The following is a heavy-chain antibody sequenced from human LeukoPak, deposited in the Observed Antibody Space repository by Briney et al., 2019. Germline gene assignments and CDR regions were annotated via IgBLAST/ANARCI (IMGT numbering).Heavy chain of an antibody. V-gene: IGHV3-30*02. CDR2: IRYDGSNE. D-gene: IGHD3-10*01. Sequence: GGSLRLSCAASGFTFSSYGMHWVRQAPGKGLEWVSFIRYDGSNEYYADSVRGRFTISRDNSKNTLYLQMNSLRGEDTAVYYCASGVWFDPWGQGTLVTVSS. J-gene: IGHJ5*02. CDR3: ASGVWFDP. CDR1: GFTFSSYG.